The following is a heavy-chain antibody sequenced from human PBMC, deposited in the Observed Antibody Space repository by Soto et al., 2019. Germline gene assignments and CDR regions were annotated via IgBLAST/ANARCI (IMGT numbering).Heavy chain of an antibody. CDR2: INPNSGGT. Sequence: GASVKVSCKASGYTFTGYYMHWVRQAPGQGLEWMGWINPNSGGTNYAQKFQGWVTMTRDTSISTAYMELSRLRSDDTAVYYCARGEYYYDSSDLDYWGQGTLVTVSS. CDR3: ARGEYYYDSSDLDY. CDR1: GYTFTGYY. V-gene: IGHV1-2*04. J-gene: IGHJ4*02. D-gene: IGHD3-22*01.